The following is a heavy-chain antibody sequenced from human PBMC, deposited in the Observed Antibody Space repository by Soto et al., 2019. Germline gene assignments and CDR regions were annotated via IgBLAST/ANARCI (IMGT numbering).Heavy chain of an antibody. J-gene: IGHJ4*02. CDR3: ARTASGEYFDY. Sequence: ASVNVSCKASGYTFTTYDINWVRQAPGQGLEWMGWISGYSGNTNYAEKLQGRVTMTTDTSTSTAYMELRSLRSDDTAVYYCARTASGEYFDYWGQGTLVTVSS. CDR2: ISGYSGNT. CDR1: GYTFTTYD. D-gene: IGHD2-21*01. V-gene: IGHV1-18*01.